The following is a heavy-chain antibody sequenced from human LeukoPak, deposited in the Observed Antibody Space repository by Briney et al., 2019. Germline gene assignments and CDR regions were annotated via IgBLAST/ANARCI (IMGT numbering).Heavy chain of an antibody. CDR3: ARDHGGYETEFYFDY. D-gene: IGHD5-12*01. V-gene: IGHV1-18*01. CDR1: GYTFTRYS. J-gene: IGHJ4*02. Sequence: ASVKVSCKASGYTFTRYSISWVRQAPGQGLEWMGWISCYNGDTKYAQKFQGRITLTTDTSTSTAYVELRSLRSDDTAVYFCARDHGGYETEFYFDYWAQGTLVTVSS. CDR2: ISCYNGDT.